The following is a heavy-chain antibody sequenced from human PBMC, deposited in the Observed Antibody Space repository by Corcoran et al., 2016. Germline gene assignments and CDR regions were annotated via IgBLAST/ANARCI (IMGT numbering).Heavy chain of an antibody. CDR1: GFTFSMYW. CDR2: IDSDGSST. CDR3: VRDSAYTPDC. D-gene: IGHD2-2*02. Sequence: EVQLVESGGGLVQPGGSLRLSCAASGFTFSMYWMHWVRQAPGKGLVWVSRIDSDGSSTTYADSVQGRFTISRDNAKNTLYLQVNSLRAEDTAVYYCVRDSAYTPDCWGQGTLVTVSS. J-gene: IGHJ4*02. V-gene: IGHV3-74*01.